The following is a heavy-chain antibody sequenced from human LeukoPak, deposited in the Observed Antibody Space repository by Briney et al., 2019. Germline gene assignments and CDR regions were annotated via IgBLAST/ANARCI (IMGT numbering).Heavy chain of an antibody. CDR2: ISSSSSYI. V-gene: IGHV3-21*04. D-gene: IGHD2-15*01. J-gene: IGHJ4*02. CDR1: GFTFSRYS. CDR3: ARARALCSGGSCYTYYFDY. Sequence: GGSLRLSCEASGFTFSRYSLTWVRQAPGKGLEWVSSISSSSSYIYYADSVKGRFTISRDNAKNSLYLQMNSLRAEDTAVYYCARARALCSGGSCYTYYFDYWGQGTLVTVSS.